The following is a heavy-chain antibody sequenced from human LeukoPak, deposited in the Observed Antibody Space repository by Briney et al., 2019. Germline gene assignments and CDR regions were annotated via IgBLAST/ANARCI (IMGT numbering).Heavy chain of an antibody. CDR3: ARTGSTVTMLYPFDH. Sequence: PSQSLSLTCTVSGGSISSYYWSWIRQPPGKGLEWIGYIYCSGSTNYNPSLKSRVSISVDTSKNQFSLKLSSVTAADTAVYYCARTGSTVTMLYPFDHWGQGTLVTVSS. CDR1: GGSISSYY. J-gene: IGHJ4*02. V-gene: IGHV4-59*01. CDR2: IYCSGST. D-gene: IGHD4-17*01.